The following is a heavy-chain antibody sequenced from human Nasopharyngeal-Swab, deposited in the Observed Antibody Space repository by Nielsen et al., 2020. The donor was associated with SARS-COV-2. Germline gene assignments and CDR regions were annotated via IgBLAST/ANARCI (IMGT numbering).Heavy chain of an antibody. J-gene: IGHJ3*02. CDR1: GGSMRVNSYF. CDR2: VYYSGST. CDR3: ARPTAVSSSDAFDM. Sequence: SEPLSLTCTVSGGSMRVNSYFWGWIRQPPGKGLEWIGSVYYSGSTYYNPSLKSRVSMSVNKSKNQFSLKLSSVTAADTAVYYCARPTAVSSSDAFDMWGQGTRVAVSS. D-gene: IGHD4-17*01. V-gene: IGHV4-39*01.